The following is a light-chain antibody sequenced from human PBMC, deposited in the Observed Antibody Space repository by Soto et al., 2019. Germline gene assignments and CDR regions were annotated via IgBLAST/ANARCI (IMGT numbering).Light chain of an antibody. CDR2: GDS. CDR3: QSYDRSLSGSGV. CDR1: SSNIGAGYD. J-gene: IGLJ3*02. V-gene: IGLV1-40*01. Sequence: QSVLTQPPSVSGAPGQRVTISCTGSSSNIGAGYDVNWYQQLPGTAPKLLIFGDSNRPSGVPDRFSGSKSGTSASLVITGLQADDEADYYCQSYDRSLSGSGVFGGGTKVTVL.